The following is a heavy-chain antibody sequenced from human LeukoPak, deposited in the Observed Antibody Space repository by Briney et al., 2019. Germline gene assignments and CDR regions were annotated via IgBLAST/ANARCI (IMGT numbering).Heavy chain of an antibody. CDR1: GFTFDDYA. J-gene: IGHJ4*02. V-gene: IGHV3-9*01. CDR3: AKRGVDY. Sequence: GGSLRLSCAASGFTFDDYAMHWVRQAPGKGLEWVSGISWNSGSIGYADSVKGRFTISRDNAKNSLYLQMNSLRAEDTAVYYCAKRGVDYWGQGTLVTVSS. CDR2: ISWNSGSI.